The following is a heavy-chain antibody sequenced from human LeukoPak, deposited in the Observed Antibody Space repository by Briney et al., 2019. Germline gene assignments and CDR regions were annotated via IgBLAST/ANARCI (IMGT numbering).Heavy chain of an antibody. CDR3: VRVQVGHLDY. D-gene: IGHD3-16*01. CDR1: GFTFSDYY. J-gene: IGHJ4*02. Sequence: GGSLRLSCAASGFTFSDYYMSWIRQAPGKGLEWVSYIGSSGATIYYADSMKGRFTISRDNAKNSLYLQMNSVRAEDTAVYCCVRVQVGHLDYWGQGTLVTVSS. V-gene: IGHV3-11*01. CDR2: IGSSGATI.